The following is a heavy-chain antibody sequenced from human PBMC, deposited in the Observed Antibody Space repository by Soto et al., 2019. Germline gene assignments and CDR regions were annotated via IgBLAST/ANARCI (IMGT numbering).Heavy chain of an antibody. CDR3: ARGQNYDYVWGSYLADYYFDY. CDR2: ISSSSSYI. Sequence: PGGSLRLSCAASGFTFSSYSMNWVRQAPGKGLEWVSSISSSSSYIYYADSVKGRFTISRDNAKNSLYLQMNSLRAEDTAVYHCARGQNYDYVWGSYLADYYFDYWGQGTLVTVSS. D-gene: IGHD3-16*02. J-gene: IGHJ4*02. CDR1: GFTFSSYS. V-gene: IGHV3-21*01.